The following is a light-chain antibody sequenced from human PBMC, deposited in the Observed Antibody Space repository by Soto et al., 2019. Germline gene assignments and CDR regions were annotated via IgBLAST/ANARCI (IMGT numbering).Light chain of an antibody. CDR3: QQYTYSPEWT. CDR2: GAS. CDR1: QSVSSIY. V-gene: IGKV3-20*01. Sequence: EIVLTQSPGTLSLSPGERATLSCRASQSVSSIYSAWYQQKPGQAPRLLIYGASTRAAGIPDRFSGSGSGTDFTLTISRLEPEDSAVYYCQQYTYSPEWTFGQGTKVEIK. J-gene: IGKJ1*01.